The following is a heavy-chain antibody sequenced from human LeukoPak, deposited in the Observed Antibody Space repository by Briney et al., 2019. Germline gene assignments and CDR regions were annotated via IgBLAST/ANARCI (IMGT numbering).Heavy chain of an antibody. CDR1: GFTFSSYW. CDR2: IKQDGSEK. V-gene: IGHV3-7*01. Sequence: GGSLRLSCAASGFTFSSYWMSWVRQAPGKGLEWVANIKQDGSEKYYVDSVKGRFTISRDNAKNSLYLQMNSLRAEDTAVYYCARAPILRFLEWLVDAFDIWRQGTMVTVSS. J-gene: IGHJ3*02. CDR3: ARAPILRFLEWLVDAFDI. D-gene: IGHD3-3*01.